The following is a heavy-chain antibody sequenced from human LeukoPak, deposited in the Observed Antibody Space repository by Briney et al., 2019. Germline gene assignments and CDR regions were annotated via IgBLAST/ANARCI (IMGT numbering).Heavy chain of an antibody. J-gene: IGHJ4*02. CDR1: GFTFSSYS. D-gene: IGHD3-22*01. Sequence: PGGSLRLSCAASGFTFSSYSMNWVRQAPGKGLEWVSYISSSGSTIYYADSVKGRFTISRDNAKNSLYLQMNSLRAEDTAVYYCARAFYYDSSGYYTRFDYWGQGTLVTVSS. V-gene: IGHV3-48*04. CDR2: ISSSGSTI. CDR3: ARAFYYDSSGYYTRFDY.